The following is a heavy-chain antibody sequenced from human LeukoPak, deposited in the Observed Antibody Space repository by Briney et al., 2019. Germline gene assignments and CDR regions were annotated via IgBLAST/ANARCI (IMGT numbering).Heavy chain of an antibody. D-gene: IGHD3-22*01. J-gene: IGHJ4*02. CDR3: ATTYYYDGSGYYFMPPFDY. CDR1: GGSISSSSYY. V-gene: IGHV4-39*07. Sequence: SETLSLTCTVSGGSISSSSYYWGWIRQPPGKGLEWIGSIYYSGSTYYHPSLKSRLTMSVDTSKNKFSLKLSSVTAADTAVYYCATTYYYDGSGYYFMPPFDYWGQGTPVTVSS. CDR2: IYYSGST.